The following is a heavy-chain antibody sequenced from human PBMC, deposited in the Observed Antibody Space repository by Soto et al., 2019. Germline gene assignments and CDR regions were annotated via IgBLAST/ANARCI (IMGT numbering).Heavy chain of an antibody. Sequence: WWSLRLSCAASVFTFSSYWMHWCRQVPGKGLLWVSRIDEYGSTINYADSVKGRFTISRDNARNTLYLEMNSLRAEDTALYYCTRDIGGKGAYWGPGTLVTVSS. CDR2: IDEYGSTI. D-gene: IGHD3-10*01. J-gene: IGHJ4*02. V-gene: IGHV3-74*01. CDR3: TRDIGGKGAY. CDR1: VFTFSSYW.